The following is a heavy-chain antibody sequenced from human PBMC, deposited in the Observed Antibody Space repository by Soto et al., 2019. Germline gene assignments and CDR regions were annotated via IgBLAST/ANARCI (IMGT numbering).Heavy chain of an antibody. V-gene: IGHV4-59*08. CDR2: IYYSGST. J-gene: IGHJ4*02. D-gene: IGHD3-22*01. CDR1: GGSISSYY. Sequence: TLSLTCTVSGGSISSYYWSWIQQPPGKGLEWIGYIYYSGSTNYNPSLKSRVTISVDTSKNQFSLKLSSVTAADTAVYYCARHFYYDSSGYLSGNFDYWGQGTLVTVSS. CDR3: ARHFYYDSSGYLSGNFDY.